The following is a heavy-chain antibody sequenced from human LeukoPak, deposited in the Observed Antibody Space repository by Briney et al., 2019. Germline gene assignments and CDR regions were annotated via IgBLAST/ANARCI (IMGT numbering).Heavy chain of an antibody. V-gene: IGHV1-18*01. CDR1: GYTLRNYD. Sequence: ASVKVSCKASGYTLRNYDISWVRQAPGQGLEWMGWISVYNGNTNFAQKFQGRVTMTTDTSTSTAYMELRSLRSDDTAVYYCARDHSYGLYSDYWGQGTLVTVSS. CDR3: ARDHSYGLYSDY. CDR2: ISVYNGNT. J-gene: IGHJ4*02. D-gene: IGHD5-18*01.